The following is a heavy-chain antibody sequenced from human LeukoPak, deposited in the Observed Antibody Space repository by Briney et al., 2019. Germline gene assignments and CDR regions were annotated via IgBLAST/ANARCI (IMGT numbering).Heavy chain of an antibody. D-gene: IGHD4-17*01. J-gene: IGHJ4*02. V-gene: IGHV3-21*01. CDR2: ISSSSIYI. CDR3: ARDLYGDYDVCFDY. Sequence: RGSLCLSPAASVFTFSGYSMNWARHAPRRGLEWISSISSSSIYIYYTDSVTGRCTITRDNVKNSMYLQMNSLRAQDTAVYYSARDLYGDYDVCFDYWGQGTLLTVSS. CDR1: VFTFSGYS.